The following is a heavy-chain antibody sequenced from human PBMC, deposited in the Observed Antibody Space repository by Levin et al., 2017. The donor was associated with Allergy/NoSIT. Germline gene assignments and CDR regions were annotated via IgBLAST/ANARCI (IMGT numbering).Heavy chain of an antibody. CDR2: IYYTGTT. V-gene: IGHV4-39*07. CDR1: GDSINNTSYY. Sequence: SQTLSLTCTVSGDSINNTSYYWGWIRQPPGKGLEWIGTIYYTGTTYYNPSLKSRVTISVDTSKNQFSLKLGSVTAADTAVYYCATDRAPNYYDSSGYYRDYWGQGTQVTVSS. CDR3: ATDRAPNYYDSSGYYRDY. D-gene: IGHD3-22*01. J-gene: IGHJ4*02.